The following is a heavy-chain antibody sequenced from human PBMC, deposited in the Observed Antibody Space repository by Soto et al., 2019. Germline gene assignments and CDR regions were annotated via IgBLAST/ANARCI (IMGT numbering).Heavy chain of an antibody. J-gene: IGHJ4*02. Sequence: GGSLRLSCAASGFTFSNAWMSWVRQAPGKGLEWVGRIKSKTDGGTTDYAAPVKGRFTISRDDSKNTLYLQMNSLKTEDTAVYYCTTERCGSGSYYLFDYWGQGTLVTVSS. CDR2: IKSKTDGGTT. CDR3: TTERCGSGSYYLFDY. CDR1: GFTFSNAW. V-gene: IGHV3-15*01. D-gene: IGHD1-26*01.